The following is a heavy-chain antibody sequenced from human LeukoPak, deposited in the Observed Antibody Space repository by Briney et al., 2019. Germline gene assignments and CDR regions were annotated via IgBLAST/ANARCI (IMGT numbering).Heavy chain of an antibody. CDR2: ISYDGSNK. J-gene: IGHJ4*02. CDR3: AKNYDYLTGYAN. CDR1: GFTFSSYG. Sequence: GGSLRLSCAASGFTFSSYGMHWVRQAPGKGLEWVAVISYDGSNKYYADYVKVRFTISKDSSKNTLYLHKNSQRAEHTGVYFCAKNYDYLTGYANWGQRTLVTVSS. D-gene: IGHD3-9*01. V-gene: IGHV3-30*18.